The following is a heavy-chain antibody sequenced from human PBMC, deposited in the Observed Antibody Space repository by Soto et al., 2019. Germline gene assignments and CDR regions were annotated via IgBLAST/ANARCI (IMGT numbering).Heavy chain of an antibody. CDR1: GFPFSSYG. CDR2: ISYDGSNK. J-gene: IGHJ4*02. V-gene: IGHV3-30*18. CDR3: AKERYSSSSPDFDY. D-gene: IGHD6-6*01. Sequence: GGSLRLSCAASGFPFSSYGMHWVRQAPGKGLEWVAVISYDGSNKYYADSVKGRFTISRDNSKNTLYLQMNSLRAEDTAVYYCAKERYSSSSPDFDYWGQGTLVTVSS.